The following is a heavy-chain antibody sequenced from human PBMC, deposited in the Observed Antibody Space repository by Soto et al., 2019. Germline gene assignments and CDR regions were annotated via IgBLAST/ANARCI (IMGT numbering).Heavy chain of an antibody. J-gene: IGHJ3*02. V-gene: IGHV1-69*05. CDR2: IIPIFGTA. Sequence: SVKVSCKASGGTFSSYAISWVRQAPGQGLEWMGGIIPIFGTANYAQKFQGWVTMTRDTSISTAYMELSRLRSDDTAVYYCAREFEMATSHDAFDIWGQGTMVTVSS. CDR3: AREFEMATSHDAFDI. D-gene: IGHD5-12*01. CDR1: GGTFSSYA.